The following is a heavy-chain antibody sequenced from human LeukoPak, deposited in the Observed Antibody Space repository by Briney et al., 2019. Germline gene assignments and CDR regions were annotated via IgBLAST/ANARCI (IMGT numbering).Heavy chain of an antibody. CDR3: AHMGAIDCSSTSCAEGGWFDP. CDR2: SYRTDDK. V-gene: IGHV2-5*01. D-gene: IGHD2-2*01. J-gene: IGHJ5*02. CDR1: GFSLSTSGVG. Sequence: SGPTLVKPTQTLTLTCTFSGFSLSTSGVGVGWIRQPPGKALEWLALSYRTDDKRYSPSLKSRLTITKDTSKNQVVLTMTNMDPVDTATYYCAHMGAIDCSSTSCAEGGWFDPWGQGTLVTVSS.